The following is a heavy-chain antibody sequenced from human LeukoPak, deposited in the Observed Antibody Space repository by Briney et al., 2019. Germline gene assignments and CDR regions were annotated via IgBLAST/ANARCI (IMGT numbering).Heavy chain of an antibody. D-gene: IGHD5-12*01. J-gene: IGHJ4*02. CDR3: TRVGYLDEGIDY. CDR2: IKQDGSKK. CDR1: GITFSSYS. V-gene: IGHV3-7*04. Sequence: GGSLRLSCGASGITFSSYSMNWVRQAPGKGLEWVANIKQDGSKKSYVDSVKGRFTISRDNAKNSLYLQMNSLRAEDTAIYYWTRVGYLDEGIDYWGQGTLVNVSS.